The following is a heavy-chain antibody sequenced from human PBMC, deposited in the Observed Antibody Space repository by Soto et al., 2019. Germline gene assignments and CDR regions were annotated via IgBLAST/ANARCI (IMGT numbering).Heavy chain of an antibody. J-gene: IGHJ4*02. CDR2: ILPDETG. CDR1: GFTFGTYA. V-gene: IGHV3-23*01. D-gene: IGHD2-15*01. CDR3: AKDRLPTSGQRFYFDS. Sequence: GGSLRLSCAISGFTFGTYAMTWVRQLPGRGLQWVSTILPDETGFYTVSVKGRFTISRDNYRGIVYLQMNDLWVEDAAIYYCAKDRLPTSGQRFYFDSWGQGSLVTVSS.